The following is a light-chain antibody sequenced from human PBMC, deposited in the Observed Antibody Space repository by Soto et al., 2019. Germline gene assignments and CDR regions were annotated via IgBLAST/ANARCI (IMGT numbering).Light chain of an antibody. Sequence: IQMPQSPSTLSGSVGGRVTITCRASQTISSWLAWYQQKPGKAPKLLIYKASTLKSGVPSRFSGSGSGTEFTLTISSLQPDDFATYYCQHYNSYSEAFGQGTKVDI. V-gene: IGKV1-5*03. J-gene: IGKJ1*01. CDR2: KAS. CDR1: QTISSW. CDR3: QHYNSYSEA.